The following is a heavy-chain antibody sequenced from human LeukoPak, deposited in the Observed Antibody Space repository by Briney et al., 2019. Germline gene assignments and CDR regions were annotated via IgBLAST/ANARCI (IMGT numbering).Heavy chain of an antibody. V-gene: IGHV3-33*08. CDR2: IWYDGSNK. CDR3: ARDVFTTYDTGGGYFDY. Sequence: GGSLRLSCAASGFIFSNAWMSWVRQAPGKGLEWVALIWYDGSNKYYADSVKGRFTISRDNSKNTLYLQMNSLRADDTAVYYCARDVFTTYDTGGGYFDYWGQGTLVTVSS. D-gene: IGHD3-22*01. J-gene: IGHJ4*02. CDR1: GFIFSNAW.